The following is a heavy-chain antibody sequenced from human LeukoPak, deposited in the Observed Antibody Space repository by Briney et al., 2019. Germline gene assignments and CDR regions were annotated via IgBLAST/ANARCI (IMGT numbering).Heavy chain of an antibody. Sequence: QTGGSLRLSCAASGFTFSSYSMTWVRQAPGKGLEWVSYISSSSSTIYYADSVKGRFTISRDNAKNSLYLQMNSLRDEDTAVYYCARDSPYCGGDCYSYFDYWGQGTLVTVSS. D-gene: IGHD2-21*02. J-gene: IGHJ4*02. CDR1: GFTFSSYS. CDR3: ARDSPYCGGDCYSYFDY. V-gene: IGHV3-48*02. CDR2: ISSSSSTI.